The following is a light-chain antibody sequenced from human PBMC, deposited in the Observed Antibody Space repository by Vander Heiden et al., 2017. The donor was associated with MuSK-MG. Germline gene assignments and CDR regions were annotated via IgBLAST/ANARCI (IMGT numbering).Light chain of an antibody. CDR2: STT. Sequence: QTVVTQEPSFSVSPGGTVTPTRGLTSGSVSTTYSPGWYQQTPGQPPRALICSTTSRCSGVPDRFSGSILGNKAALTITGAQPDDESDYYCVLYMSSGSVVFGGGTKLTVL. J-gene: IGLJ2*01. CDR3: VLYMSSGSVV. V-gene: IGLV8-61*01. CDR1: SGSVSTTYS.